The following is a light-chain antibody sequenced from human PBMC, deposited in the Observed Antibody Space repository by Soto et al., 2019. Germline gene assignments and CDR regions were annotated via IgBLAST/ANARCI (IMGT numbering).Light chain of an antibody. V-gene: IGKV3-11*01. CDR3: QQRSNWPLFT. CDR1: QSVSSY. CDR2: DAS. J-gene: IGKJ3*01. Sequence: EIVLTQSPATLSLSPGERATLSCRASQSVSSYLDWYQQKPGQAPRLLIYDASNRATGIPARFSGSGSGTDFTLTISSLEPEDFAVYYCQQRSNWPLFTFGPGTKVDIK.